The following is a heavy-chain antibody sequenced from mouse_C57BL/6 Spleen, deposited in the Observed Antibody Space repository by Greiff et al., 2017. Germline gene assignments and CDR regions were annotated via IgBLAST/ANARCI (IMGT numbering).Heavy chain of an antibody. CDR2: ISSGSSTI. CDR1: GFTFSDYG. CDR3: ARNCLYAMDY. J-gene: IGHJ4*01. V-gene: IGHV5-17*01. Sequence: EVHLVESGGGLVKPGGSLKLSCAASGFTFSDYGMHWVRQAPEKGLEWVAYISSGSSTIYYADTVKGRFTIYRDNAKNTLFLQMTSLRSEDTAMYYCARNCLYAMDYWGQGTSVTVSS.